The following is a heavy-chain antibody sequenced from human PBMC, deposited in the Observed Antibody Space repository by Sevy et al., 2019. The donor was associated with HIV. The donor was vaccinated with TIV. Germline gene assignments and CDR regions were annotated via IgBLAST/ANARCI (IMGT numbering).Heavy chain of an antibody. J-gene: IGHJ4*02. CDR2: ISGTGGST. D-gene: IGHD3-16*02. Sequence: GGSLRFSCAASGFTFSSYGMNWVRQAPGKGLEWVSGISGTGGSTYYADSVKGRYTISRDNSKNTFYLQMSSLRAEDTAVYFCARDFRMSGGVIVGDYWGQGTLVTVSS. V-gene: IGHV3-23*01. CDR1: GFTFSSYG. CDR3: ARDFRMSGGVIVGDY.